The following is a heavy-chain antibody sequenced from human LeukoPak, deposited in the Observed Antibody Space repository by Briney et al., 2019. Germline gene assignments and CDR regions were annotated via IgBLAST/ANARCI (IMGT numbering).Heavy chain of an antibody. CDR1: GFTFGSSP. CDR3: ARIAVSGLWYFDL. CDR2: ISVGSDYI. Sequence: SGGSLRLSCEGSGFTFGSSPMSWVRQAPGKGLEWVSSISVGSDYIYYADSVKGRFTVSRGNSKSTLYLQMNSLRAEDMAVYYCARIAVSGLWYFDLWGRGTLVTVSS. J-gene: IGHJ2*01. V-gene: IGHV3-23*01. D-gene: IGHD6-19*01.